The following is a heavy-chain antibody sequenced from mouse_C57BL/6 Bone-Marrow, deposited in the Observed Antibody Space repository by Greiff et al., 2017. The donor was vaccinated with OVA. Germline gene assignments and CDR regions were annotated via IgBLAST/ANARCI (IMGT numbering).Heavy chain of an antibody. D-gene: IGHD1-1*01. CDR3: ARSLITTVVAHFDY. Sequence: ESGAELVRPGTSVKVSCKASGYAFTNYLIEWVKQRPGQGLEWIGVINPGSGGTNYNEKFKGKATLTADKSSSTAYMQLSSLTSEDSAVYFCARSLITTVVAHFDYWGQGTTLTVSS. V-gene: IGHV1-54*01. CDR1: GYAFTNYL. J-gene: IGHJ2*01. CDR2: INPGSGGT.